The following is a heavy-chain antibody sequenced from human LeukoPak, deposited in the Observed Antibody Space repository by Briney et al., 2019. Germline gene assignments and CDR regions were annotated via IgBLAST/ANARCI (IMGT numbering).Heavy chain of an antibody. CDR2: ISAYNGNT. D-gene: IGHD3-3*01. V-gene: IGHV1-18*01. CDR3: AREGVQTQNYDFWSGYYPDYGMDV. J-gene: IGHJ6*02. Sequence: GASVKVSCKASGYTFTSYGISWVRQAPGQGLEWMGWISAYNGNTNYAQKLQGRVTMTTDTSTSTAYMELSSLRSEDTAVYYCAREGVQTQNYDFWSGYYPDYGMDVWGQGTTVTVSS. CDR1: GYTFTSYG.